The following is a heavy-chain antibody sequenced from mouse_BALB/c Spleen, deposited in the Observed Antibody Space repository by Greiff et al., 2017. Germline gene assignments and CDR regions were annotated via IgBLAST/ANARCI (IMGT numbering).Heavy chain of an antibody. V-gene: IGHV5-17*02. CDR3: ARGCHRYDFYDMDY. CDR1: GFTFSSFG. J-gene: IGHJ4*01. D-gene: IGHD2-14*01. CDR2: ISSGSSTI. Sequence: EVQLVESGGGLVQPGGSRKLSCAASGFTFSSFGMHWVRQAPEKGLEWVAYISSGSSTINYADTVKGRITISRDNPKNTLFLQMTSLRSEDTAMLCCARGCHRYDFYDMDYWGQGTSVTVSS.